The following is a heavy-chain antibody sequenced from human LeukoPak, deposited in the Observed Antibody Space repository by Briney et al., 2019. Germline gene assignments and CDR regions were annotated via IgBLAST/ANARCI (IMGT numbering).Heavy chain of an antibody. J-gene: IGHJ3*02. CDR1: GGSIGSGDYY. Sequence: PSETLSLTCTVSGGSIGSGDYYWSWIRQPPGKGLEWIGYIYYSGSTYYNPSLKSRVTISVDTSKNQFSLKLSSVTAADTAVYYCARAPIVVVPAAKGGAFDIWGQGTMVTVSS. CDR2: IYYSGST. V-gene: IGHV4-30-4*08. D-gene: IGHD2-2*01. CDR3: ARAPIVVVPAAKGGAFDI.